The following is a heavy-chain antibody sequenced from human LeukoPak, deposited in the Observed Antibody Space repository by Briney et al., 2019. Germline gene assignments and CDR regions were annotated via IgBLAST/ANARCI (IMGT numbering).Heavy chain of an antibody. V-gene: IGHV1-69*04. Sequence: SVKVSCKASGGTFSSYAISWVRQAPGQGLEWMGRIIPILGIANYAQKFQGRVTITADKSTSTAYMELSSLRSEDTAVYYCARDLSQLRFGGVIYYGMDVWGQGTTVTVSS. CDR1: GGTFSSYA. J-gene: IGHJ6*02. CDR3: ARDLSQLRFGGVIYYGMDV. CDR2: IIPILGIA. D-gene: IGHD3-10*01.